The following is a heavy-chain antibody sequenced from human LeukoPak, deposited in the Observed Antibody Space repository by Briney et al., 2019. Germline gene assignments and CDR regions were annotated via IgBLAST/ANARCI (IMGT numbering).Heavy chain of an antibody. CDR1: GGSFSGYY. J-gene: IGHJ4*02. V-gene: IGHV4-34*01. D-gene: IGHD6-13*01. Sequence: SETLSLTCAVYGGSFSGYYWSWIRQPPGKGLEWIGETNHSGSANYNPSLKSRVTISVDTSKNQFSLKLSSVTAADTAVYYCAAEQQLVTHWGQGTLVTVSS. CDR3: AAEQQLVTH. CDR2: TNHSGSA.